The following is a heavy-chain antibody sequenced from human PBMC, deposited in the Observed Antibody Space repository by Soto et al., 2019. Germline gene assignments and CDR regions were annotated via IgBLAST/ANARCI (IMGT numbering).Heavy chain of an antibody. CDR2: IYWDDDE. CDR1: GFSLTTDGEG. J-gene: IGHJ4*02. V-gene: IGHV2-5*02. D-gene: IGHD3-10*01. Sequence: QITLKESGPTLVKPAQTLALTCSFSGFSLTTDGEGVGWVRQPPGEALEWLALIYWDDDERYSPSLKTRLTITKDPSKNQVVLIMTNMDPVDTATYYCAHSRNLITEDAQVGDFDYWGQGTLGTVSS. CDR3: AHSRNLITEDAQVGDFDY.